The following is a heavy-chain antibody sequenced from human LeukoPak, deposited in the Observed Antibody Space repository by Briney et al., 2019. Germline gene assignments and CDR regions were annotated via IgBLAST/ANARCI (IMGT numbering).Heavy chain of an antibody. V-gene: IGHV3-7*01. Sequence: GGSLRLSCAASGFTFSSYWMSWVRQAPGKGLEWVANIKQDGSEKYYVDPVKGRFTISRDNAKNSLYLQMNSLRAEDTAVYYCARDEGYSGYVDAFDIWGQGTMVTVSS. CDR3: ARDEGYSGYVDAFDI. CDR2: IKQDGSEK. CDR1: GFTFSSYW. J-gene: IGHJ3*02. D-gene: IGHD5-12*01.